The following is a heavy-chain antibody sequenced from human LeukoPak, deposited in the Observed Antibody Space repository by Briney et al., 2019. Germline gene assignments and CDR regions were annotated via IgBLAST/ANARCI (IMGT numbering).Heavy chain of an antibody. J-gene: IGHJ2*01. CDR2: IIPILGIA. CDR1: GYTFTSYG. V-gene: IGHV1-69*04. D-gene: IGHD6-13*01. CDR3: ARDCKGAAADYFDL. Sequence: APVKVSCKASGYTFTSYGISWVRQAPGQGLEWMGRIIPILGIANYAQKFQGRVTITADKSTSTAYMELSSLRSEDTAVYYCARDCKGAAADYFDLWGRGTLVTVSS.